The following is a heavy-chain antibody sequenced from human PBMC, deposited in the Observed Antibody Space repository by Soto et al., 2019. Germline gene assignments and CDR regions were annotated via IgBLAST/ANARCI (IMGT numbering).Heavy chain of an antibody. CDR1: GGSISSYY. Sequence: QVQLQESGPGLVKPSETLSLTCTVSGGSISSYYWSWIRQPPGKGLEWIGYIYYSGSTNYNPSLKSRVTISVDTSKNQFPLKLTSVTAADTAVYYCARQGSSVGYYYHYYMDVWGKGTTVTVSS. V-gene: IGHV4-59*08. D-gene: IGHD6-6*01. J-gene: IGHJ6*03. CDR2: IYYSGST. CDR3: ARQGSSVGYYYHYYMDV.